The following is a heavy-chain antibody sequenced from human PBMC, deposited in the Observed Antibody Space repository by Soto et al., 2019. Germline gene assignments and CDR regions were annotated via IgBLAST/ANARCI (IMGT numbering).Heavy chain of an antibody. CDR3: ARDHIVVVPAAIRGFHYYYYGMDV. CDR1: GYSVANNSAA. J-gene: IGHJ6*02. D-gene: IGHD2-2*02. CDR2: TYYRSKWYN. Sequence: SQTRSLTGAISGYSVANNSAAWNWIRQSPSRGLEWLGRTYYRSKWYNDYAVSVKSRITINPDTSKNQFSLQLNSVTPEDTAVYYCARDHIVVVPAAIRGFHYYYYGMDVWGQGTTVTVSS. V-gene: IGHV6-1*01.